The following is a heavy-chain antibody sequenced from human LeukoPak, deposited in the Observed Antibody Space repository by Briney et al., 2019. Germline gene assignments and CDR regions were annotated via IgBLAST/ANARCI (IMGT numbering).Heavy chain of an antibody. J-gene: IGHJ4*02. Sequence: PGRALRLSCLGSGFSFGDFALSWFRQAPGKGLEWVAVISYDGSNKYYADSVKGRFTISRDNSKNTLYLQMNSLRAEDTAVYYCAKGSGIAAAGRFDYWGQGTLVTVSS. CDR1: GFSFGDFA. CDR3: AKGSGIAAAGRFDY. V-gene: IGHV3-30*04. D-gene: IGHD6-13*01. CDR2: ISYDGSNK.